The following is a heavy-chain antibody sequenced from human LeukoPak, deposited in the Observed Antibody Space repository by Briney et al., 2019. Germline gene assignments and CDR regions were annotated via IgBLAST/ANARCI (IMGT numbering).Heavy chain of an antibody. V-gene: IGHV3-23*01. CDR2: ISGNGVYT. CDR3: AKGASSKPFDY. J-gene: IGHJ4*02. Sequence: GGSLRLSCAASGFTFSSYAMSWVRQAPGKGLEWVSSISGNGVYTYYADSVKGRFTISRDNSKNTLYLQMNSLGAEDTAVYHCAKGASSKPFDYWSQGTLVTVSS. D-gene: IGHD2-2*01. CDR1: GFTFSSYA.